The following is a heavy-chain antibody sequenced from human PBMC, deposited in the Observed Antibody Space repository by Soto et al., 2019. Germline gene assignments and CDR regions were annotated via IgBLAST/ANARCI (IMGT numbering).Heavy chain of an antibody. J-gene: IGHJ6*02. V-gene: IGHV4-34*01. CDR3: ARALGVYSYGYGYYYYGMDV. Sequence: LTLTCAVYGGSFSGYYWSWIRQPPGKGLEWIGEINHSGSTNYNPSLKSRVTISVDTSKNQFSLKLSSVTAADTAVYYCARALGVYSYGYGYYYYGMDVWGQGTTVTVSS. D-gene: IGHD5-18*01. CDR1: GGSFSGYY. CDR2: INHSGST.